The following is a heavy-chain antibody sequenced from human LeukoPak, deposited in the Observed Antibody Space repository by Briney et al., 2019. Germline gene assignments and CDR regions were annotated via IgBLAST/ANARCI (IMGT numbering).Heavy chain of an antibody. CDR1: GFTFSSYA. CDR3: AKSYYYYYLDV. V-gene: IGHV3-23*01. CDR2: LTASGGNT. J-gene: IGHJ6*03. Sequence: PGGSLRLSCAASGFTFSSYAMSSVRQAPGKGLEWVSSLTASGGNTYYADSVKGRFTISRDNSKNTVYLQMNSLRAEDTAVYFCAKSYYYYYLDVWGKGTTVTVSS.